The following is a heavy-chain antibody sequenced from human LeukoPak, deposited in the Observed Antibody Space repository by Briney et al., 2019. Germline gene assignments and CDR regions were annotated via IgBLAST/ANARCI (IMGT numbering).Heavy chain of an antibody. V-gene: IGHV3-13*01. CDR1: GFTFSSYD. Sequence: GRSLRLSCAASGFTFSSYDMHWVRQATGKGLEWVSAIGTAGDTYYPGSVKGRFTISREYAKNSLYPQMNSLRAGDTAVYYCARDLSSYGMDVWGQGTTVTVSS. J-gene: IGHJ6*02. CDR2: IGTAGDT. CDR3: ARDLSSYGMDV. D-gene: IGHD6-6*01.